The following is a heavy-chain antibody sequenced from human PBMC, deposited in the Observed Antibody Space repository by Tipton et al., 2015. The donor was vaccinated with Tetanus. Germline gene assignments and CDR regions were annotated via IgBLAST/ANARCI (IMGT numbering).Heavy chain of an antibody. D-gene: IGHD6-19*01. V-gene: IGHV1-18*01. CDR3: ARLVRQWLVPEDY. Sequence: QSGAEVKKPGASVKVSCKASGYTFTNYGINWVRQAPGQGLEWMGWNSGYNGNTNYAQKLQGRVTMTTDTSTNTAYMELRSLRSDDRAVYYCARLVRQWLVPEDYWGQGPLVTVSS. CDR2: NSGYNGNT. J-gene: IGHJ4*02. CDR1: GYTFTNYG.